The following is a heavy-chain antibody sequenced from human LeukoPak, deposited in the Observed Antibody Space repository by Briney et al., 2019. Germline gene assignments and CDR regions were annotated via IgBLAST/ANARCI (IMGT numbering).Heavy chain of an antibody. CDR2: MNTDGSRT. CDR3: ASDFGGHDDF. J-gene: IGHJ4*02. V-gene: IGHV3-74*01. Sequence: PGGSLRLSCAASGFTFSRYWMHWVRQAPGKGLVWVSRMNTDGSRTDCADSVKGRFTISRDNAKNTLYLQMNSLGVEDTAVYSCASDFGGHDDFWGQGILVTVSS. D-gene: IGHD4-23*01. CDR1: GFTFSRYW.